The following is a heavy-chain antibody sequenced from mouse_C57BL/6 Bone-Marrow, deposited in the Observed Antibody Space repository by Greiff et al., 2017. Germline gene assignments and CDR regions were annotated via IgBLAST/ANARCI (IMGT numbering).Heavy chain of an antibody. V-gene: IGHV1-81*01. J-gene: IGHJ3*01. D-gene: IGHD6-1*01. CDR3: APSGGLFAY. CDR2: IYPRSGNT. CDR1: GYTFTSYG. Sequence: QVHVMQSGAELARPGASVKLSCKASGYTFTSYGISWVKQRTGQGLEWIGEIYPRSGNTYYNEKVKGKATLTADKSSSTAYMELRSLTSEDSAVYFCAPSGGLFAYWGQGTLVTVSA.